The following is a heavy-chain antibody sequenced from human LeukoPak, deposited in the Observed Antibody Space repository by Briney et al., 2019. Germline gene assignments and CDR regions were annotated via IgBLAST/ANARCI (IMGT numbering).Heavy chain of an antibody. J-gene: IGHJ4*02. D-gene: IGHD2/OR15-2a*01. CDR1: GASIRSHF. V-gene: IGHV4-59*11. CDR2: GFHTGRT. Sequence: SETLSLTCIVSGASIRSHFWTWLRQPPGRGREGSGYGFHTGRTAYSPSLRGGVTISVDASKNQCSLRLTSVTPAATAVFFCARGAENPPPEDWGQGILVTVSS. CDR3: ARGAENPPPED.